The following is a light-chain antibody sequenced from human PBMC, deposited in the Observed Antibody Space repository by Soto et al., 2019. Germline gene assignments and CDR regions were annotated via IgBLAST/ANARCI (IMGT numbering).Light chain of an antibody. CDR2: EVS. Sequence: QSALTQPASVSGSPGQSITISCTGTSSDIGNYNYVSWYQQHPGKVPKLMIYEVSKRPSGISNRFSGSKSGNTASLTISGLQAEDEADYYCSSYTGGSTLVVFGAGTKLTVL. J-gene: IGLJ2*01. V-gene: IGLV2-14*01. CDR1: SSDIGNYNY. CDR3: SSYTGGSTLVV.